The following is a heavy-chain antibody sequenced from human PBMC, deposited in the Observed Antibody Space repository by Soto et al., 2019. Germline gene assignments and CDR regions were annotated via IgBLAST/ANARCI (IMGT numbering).Heavy chain of an antibody. CDR2: VFFTGYT. J-gene: IGHJ6*02. CDR1: GGSVSGDLYY. Sequence: QVQLQESGPGLVKPSETLSLTCSVSGGSVSGDLYYWTWIRQSPGKGLEWIGYVFFTGYTNLNPPLKSRVAMSADTSKNQFSLRLSSVTAADTALYYCARMKLRVAASLMYYYGMDVWGQGTTVTVSS. CDR3: ARMKLRVAASLMYYYGMDV. V-gene: IGHV4-61*01. D-gene: IGHD6-19*01.